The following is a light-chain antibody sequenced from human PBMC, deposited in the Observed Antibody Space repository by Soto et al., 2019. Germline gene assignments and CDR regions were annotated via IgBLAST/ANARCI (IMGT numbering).Light chain of an antibody. CDR3: ASWDDSLSGWV. CDR2: SNN. Sequence: QSALTQPPSASGTPGQRVTISCSGGASNIGIKTVTWDQQFPGTAPKLLIYSNNQRSSGAPVRFSGSKSGTSAYLDIRGLQSEDEADYYCASWDDSLSGWVFGGGTQLTVL. V-gene: IGLV1-44*01. CDR1: ASNIGIKT. J-gene: IGLJ3*02.